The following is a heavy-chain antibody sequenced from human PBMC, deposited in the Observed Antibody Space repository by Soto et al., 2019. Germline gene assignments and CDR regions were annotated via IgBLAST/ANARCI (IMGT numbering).Heavy chain of an antibody. Sequence: EVQLVESGGGLVQPGGSLRLSCAASGFTFSNYWMSWVRQAPGKGLEWVANIKHDGSEKYYVDSVKGRFTISRDNDENSLYLQMNSLRVADTAVYDCATHINGWEYFDCWGQGTLVTVSS. CDR1: GFTFSNYW. J-gene: IGHJ4*02. V-gene: IGHV3-7*05. CDR3: ATHINGWEYFDC. CDR2: IKHDGSEK. D-gene: IGHD6-19*01.